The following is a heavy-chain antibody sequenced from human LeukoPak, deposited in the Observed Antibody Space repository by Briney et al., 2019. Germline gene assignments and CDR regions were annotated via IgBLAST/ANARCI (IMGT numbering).Heavy chain of an antibody. Sequence: TGGSLRLSCAASGFTFDDYAMHWVRHAPGKGLEWVSLISGDGGSTYYADSVKGRFTISRDNSKNSLYLQMNSLRTEVTALYYCAKDISDYYDSSGYYSWGQGTLVTVSS. V-gene: IGHV3-43*02. CDR1: GFTFDDYA. J-gene: IGHJ4*02. CDR3: AKDISDYYDSSGYYS. CDR2: ISGDGGST. D-gene: IGHD3-22*01.